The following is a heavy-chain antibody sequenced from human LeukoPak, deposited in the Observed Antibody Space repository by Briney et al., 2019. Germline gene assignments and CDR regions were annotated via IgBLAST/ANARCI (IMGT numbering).Heavy chain of an antibody. CDR3: ARGYCSGGSCYPEYFQH. V-gene: IGHV1-46*01. CDR1: GYTFTSYY. J-gene: IGHJ1*01. D-gene: IGHD2-15*01. Sequence: ASVKVSCKASGYTFTSYYMHWVRQAPGQGLEWMGIINPSGGSTSYAQKFQGRVTMTRDMSTSTVYMELSSLRSEDTAVYYCARGYCSGGSCYPEYFQHWGQGTLVTVSS. CDR2: INPSGGST.